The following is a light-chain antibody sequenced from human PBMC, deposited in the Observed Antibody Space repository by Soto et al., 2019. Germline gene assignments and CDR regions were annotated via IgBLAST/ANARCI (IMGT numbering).Light chain of an antibody. CDR2: GAS. CDR3: QQYNSWT. CDR1: QSVSSN. Sequence: EVVLTQSPGTLSLSPGERATLSCRASQSVSSNLAWYQQKPGQAPRLLIYGASTRATGIPARFSGSGSGTEFTLTISSLQPDDFATYYCQQYNSWTFGQGTKVDIK. J-gene: IGKJ1*01. V-gene: IGKV3-15*01.